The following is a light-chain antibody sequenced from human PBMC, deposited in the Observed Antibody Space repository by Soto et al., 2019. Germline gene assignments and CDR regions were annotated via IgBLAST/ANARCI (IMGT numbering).Light chain of an antibody. Sequence: EIVLTHSPATLSLSLWEIATLSCRASQSVGSYFAWYQQKPGQTPRLLIYDTSYRATGVPARFSGSGSGTDFALTISGLEPEDFAVYYCQQRTNWPWTIGQGTKVDIK. CDR3: QQRTNWPWT. J-gene: IGKJ1*01. CDR1: QSVGSY. V-gene: IGKV3-11*01. CDR2: DTS.